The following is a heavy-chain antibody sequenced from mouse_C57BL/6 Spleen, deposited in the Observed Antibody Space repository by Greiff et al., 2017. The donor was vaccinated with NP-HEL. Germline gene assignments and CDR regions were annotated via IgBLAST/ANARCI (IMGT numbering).Heavy chain of an antibody. CDR1: GYAFSSSW. Sequence: VQLQQSGPELVKPGASVKISCKASGYAFSSSWMNWVKQRPGTGLEWIGRIYPGDGDTNYNGKFKGKATLTADKSSSPAYMQISSLTSEDSAVYVCARKEGGSSPVAYWGQVTLVTVAA. J-gene: IGHJ3*01. D-gene: IGHD1-1*01. CDR2: IYPGDGDT. V-gene: IGHV1-82*01. CDR3: ARKEGGSSPVAY.